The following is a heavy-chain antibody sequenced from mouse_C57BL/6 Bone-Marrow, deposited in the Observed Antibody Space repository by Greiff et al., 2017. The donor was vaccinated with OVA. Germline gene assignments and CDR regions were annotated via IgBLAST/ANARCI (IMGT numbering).Heavy chain of an antibody. J-gene: IGHJ4*01. D-gene: IGHD2-5*01. CDR2: INSDGGST. CDR3: ARHSKGEAMDY. Sequence: EVQVVESGGGLVQPGESLKLSCESNEYEFTYHDMSWVRKTPEKRLELVAAINSDGGSTYYPDTMERRFIISRDNTKETLYLQMSSLRSEDTALYYCARHSKGEAMDYWGQGTSVTVSS. V-gene: IGHV5-2*01. CDR1: EYEFTYHD.